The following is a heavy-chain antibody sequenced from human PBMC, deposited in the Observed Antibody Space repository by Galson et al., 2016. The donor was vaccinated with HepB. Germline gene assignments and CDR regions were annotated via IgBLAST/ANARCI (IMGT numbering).Heavy chain of an antibody. J-gene: IGHJ6*02. Sequence: SLRLSCAVSGFTFSNYAMTWVRQAPGKGLEWVSVISGGSGSGSIYYTDSVKGRFTISRDNTENSLYLQMNSLRAEDTAVYYCARGYSWVDVWGQGTTVTVSS. CDR2: ISGGSGSGSI. CDR3: ARGYSWVDV. V-gene: IGHV3-23*01. D-gene: IGHD2-15*01. CDR1: GFTFSNYA.